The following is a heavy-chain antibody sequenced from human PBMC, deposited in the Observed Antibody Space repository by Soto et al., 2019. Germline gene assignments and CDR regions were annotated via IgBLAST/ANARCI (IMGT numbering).Heavy chain of an antibody. CDR2: ISGSGGPI. V-gene: IGHV3-23*01. Sequence: WGSLRLSCAASGFTFNTYAMNWVRQSPGKGLEWVASISGSGGPINYADSVKGRFTTSRDTSKNTLYLQMNSLSAEDTAVYYCAKGFIVVVTAIRPDDNFDVWGQGTMVTVS. J-gene: IGHJ3*01. CDR1: GFTFNTYA. D-gene: IGHD2-21*02. CDR3: AKGFIVVVTAIRPDDNFDV.